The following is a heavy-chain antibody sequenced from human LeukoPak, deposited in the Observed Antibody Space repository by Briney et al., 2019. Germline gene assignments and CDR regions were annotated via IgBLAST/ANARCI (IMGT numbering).Heavy chain of an antibody. CDR3: ARHGTVTYNDDYSFDI. J-gene: IGHJ3*02. Sequence: SVKVSCKASGGSFSSYAITWVRQAPGQGLEWMGGIIPIVGSVTYAQTFQDRVTITADKSTGTAYLEVISLRSEDTAIYYCARHGTVTYNDDYSFDIWGQGTMVTVSS. D-gene: IGHD4-17*01. CDR1: GGSFSSYA. CDR2: IIPIVGSV. V-gene: IGHV1-69*06.